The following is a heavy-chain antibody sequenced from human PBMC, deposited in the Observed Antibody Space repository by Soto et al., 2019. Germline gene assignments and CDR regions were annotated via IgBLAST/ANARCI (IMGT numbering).Heavy chain of an antibody. CDR3: ARGRSGRLDY. J-gene: IGHJ4*02. D-gene: IGHD2-15*01. CDR1: GGSFSGYY. CDR2: INHSGST. V-gene: IGHV4-34*01. Sequence: QVQLQQWGAGLLKPSETLSLTCAVYGGSFSGYYWSWIRQPPGKGLEWIGEINHSGSTNYNPSLKSRVTISVDTSKNQFSLKLSSVTAADTAVYYCARGRSGRLDYWGQGTLVTVSS.